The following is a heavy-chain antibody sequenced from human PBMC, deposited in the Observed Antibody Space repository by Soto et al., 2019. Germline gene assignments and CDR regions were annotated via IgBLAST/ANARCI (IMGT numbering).Heavy chain of an antibody. V-gene: IGHV3-33*01. CDR2: IWYDGSNK. CDR3: ARASYYYDSSGYYLAY. CDR1: GSTFSSYG. J-gene: IGHJ4*02. D-gene: IGHD3-22*01. Sequence: GGSLRLSCAASGSTFSSYGMHWVRQAPGKGLEWVAVIWYDGSNKYYADSVKGRFTISRDNSKNTLYLQMNSLRAEDTAVYYCARASYYYDSSGYYLAYWGQGTLVTVSS.